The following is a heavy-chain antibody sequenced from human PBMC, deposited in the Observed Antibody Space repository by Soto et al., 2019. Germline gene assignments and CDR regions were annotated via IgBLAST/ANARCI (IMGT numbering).Heavy chain of an antibody. D-gene: IGHD5-18*01. V-gene: IGHV4-61*01. CDR1: GGSISSRSYY. Sequence: SETLSLTCTVPGGSISSRSYYWSWIRQPPGKGLEWIGYIYYSGSTDYNPSLKSRVTISVDTSKNQFSLKLRSVTAADTAVYYCARDSYNFDDWGQGILVTVSS. CDR3: ARDSYNFDD. J-gene: IGHJ4*02. CDR2: IYYSGST.